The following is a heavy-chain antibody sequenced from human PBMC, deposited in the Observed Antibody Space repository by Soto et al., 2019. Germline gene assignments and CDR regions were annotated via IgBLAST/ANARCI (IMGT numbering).Heavy chain of an antibody. D-gene: IGHD3-10*01. V-gene: IGHV3-74*01. Sequence: EVQVVESGGGLIQPGGSLRLSCAASGFTFSNYWMHWVRQAPGKGLVWVSRINTAGSTTNYADSVKGRFTISSDNAKKTLFLQMNSLRAEDTAVYYCARTPTYYGLARDYYYYMDVWCKGTTVIVSS. J-gene: IGHJ6*03. CDR2: INTAGSTT. CDR3: ARTPTYYGLARDYYYYMDV. CDR1: GFTFSNYW.